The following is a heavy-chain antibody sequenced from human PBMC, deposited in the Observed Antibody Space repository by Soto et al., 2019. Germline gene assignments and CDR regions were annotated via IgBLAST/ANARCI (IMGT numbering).Heavy chain of an antibody. J-gene: IGHJ4*02. CDR2: ISGSGGST. CDR1: GFTFSSYA. Sequence: PGGSLRLSCAASGFTFSSYAMRWVRQAPGKGLEWVSAISGSGGSTYYADPVKGRFTISRDNSKNTLYLQMNSLRAEDTAVYYCAKERTGVVVTTRVDYWGQGTLVTVSS. D-gene: IGHD3-22*01. CDR3: AKERTGVVVTTRVDY. V-gene: IGHV3-23*01.